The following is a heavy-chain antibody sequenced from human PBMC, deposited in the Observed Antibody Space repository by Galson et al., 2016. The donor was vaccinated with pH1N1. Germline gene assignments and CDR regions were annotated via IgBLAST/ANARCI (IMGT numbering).Heavy chain of an antibody. CDR2: ISSDGSST. CDR1: GFTFSTFW. V-gene: IGHV3-74*01. J-gene: IGHJ4*02. Sequence: SLRLSCAASGFTFSTFWMHWVRQVPGKGLAWVSRISSDGSSTSYADSVEGRFTISRDNARNTLYLQMNSLRDEDAALYYCARVRLVLPGDPTGYFDLWGQGALVTVSS. D-gene: IGHD3-9*01. CDR3: ARVRLVLPGDPTGYFDL.